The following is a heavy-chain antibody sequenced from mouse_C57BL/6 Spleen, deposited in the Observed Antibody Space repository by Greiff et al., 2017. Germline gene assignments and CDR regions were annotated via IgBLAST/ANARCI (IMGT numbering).Heavy chain of an antibody. Sequence: EVKLMESGGGLVKPGGSLKLSCAASGFTFSSYAMSSVRQTPEKRLEWVATISDGGSYTYYPDNVKGRFTISRDNAKNNLYLQMSHLKSEDTAMYYCARDPFYDGYYGYWGQGTLATVSA. CDR2: ISDGGSYT. CDR1: GFTFSSYA. J-gene: IGHJ3*01. V-gene: IGHV5-4*01. CDR3: ARDPFYDGYYGY. D-gene: IGHD2-3*01.